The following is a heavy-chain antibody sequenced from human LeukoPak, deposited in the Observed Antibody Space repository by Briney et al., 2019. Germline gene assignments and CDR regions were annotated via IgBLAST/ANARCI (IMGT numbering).Heavy chain of an antibody. CDR3: ARDYGGNTNWFDP. D-gene: IGHD4-23*01. CDR1: GGTFSSYA. V-gene: IGHV1-69*05. Sequence: SVKVSCKASGGTFSSYAISWVRQAPGQGLEWMGGIIPIFGTADYAQKFQGRVTITTDESTSTAYMELSSLRSEDTAVYYCARDYGGNTNWFDPWGQGTLVTVSS. CDR2: IIPIFGTA. J-gene: IGHJ5*02.